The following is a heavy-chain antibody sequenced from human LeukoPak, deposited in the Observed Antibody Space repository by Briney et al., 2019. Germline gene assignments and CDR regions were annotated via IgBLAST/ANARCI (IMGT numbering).Heavy chain of an antibody. J-gene: IGHJ3*02. CDR3: AHVKARSGSTFDI. V-gene: IGHV3-48*03. D-gene: IGHD3-10*01. CDR2: ISGSGSST. CDR1: VFTFINYE. Sequence: PGGSLRLSCAASVFTFINYEMNWVPQAPGKGPEWVAYISGSGSSTYYADSVKGRFTISRDKAQNSVFLQMNDLRAEETAVYYCAHVKARSGSTFDIWGQGTMVTVSS.